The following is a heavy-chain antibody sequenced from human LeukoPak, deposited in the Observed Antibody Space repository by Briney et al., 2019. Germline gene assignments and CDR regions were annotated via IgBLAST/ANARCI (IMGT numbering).Heavy chain of an antibody. CDR1: GFTFSSYG. J-gene: IGHJ4*02. V-gene: IGHV3-30*03. D-gene: IGHD3-10*01. Sequence: GGSLRLSCAASGFTFSSYGMHWVRQAPGKGLEWVAVISYDGSNKYYADSVKGRYTISRDNSKNTLYLQMNSLRAEDAAVYYCARVTAYYGSGISDYWGQGTLVTVSS. CDR3: ARVTAYYGSGISDY. CDR2: ISYDGSNK.